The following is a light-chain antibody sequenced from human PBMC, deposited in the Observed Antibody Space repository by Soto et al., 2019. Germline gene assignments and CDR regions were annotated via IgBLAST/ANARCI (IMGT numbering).Light chain of an antibody. CDR2: DAS. CDR3: QQYNSYGT. J-gene: IGKJ1*01. Sequence: DIQMTQSPSTLSASVGDRVTITFRASQSISSWLAWYQQKPGKAPKLLIYDASSLESGVPSRFSGSGSGTEFTPTISSLQPDDFATYYCQQYNSYGTFGQGTKVDIK. V-gene: IGKV1-5*01. CDR1: QSISSW.